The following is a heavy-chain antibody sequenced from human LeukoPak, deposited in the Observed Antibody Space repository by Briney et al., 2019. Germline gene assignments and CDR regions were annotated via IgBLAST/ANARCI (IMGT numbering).Heavy chain of an antibody. J-gene: IGHJ4*02. CDR1: GGSISSYY. D-gene: IGHD3-3*01. CDR3: ARGGAYDFWSGPWYFDY. Sequence: SETLSLTCTVSGGSISSYYWSWIRQPAGKGLEWIGRIYTSGSTNYNPSLKSRVTMSVDTSKNQFSLKLSSVTAADTAVYYCARGGAYDFWSGPWYFDYWGQGTLVTVSS. CDR2: IYTSGST. V-gene: IGHV4-4*07.